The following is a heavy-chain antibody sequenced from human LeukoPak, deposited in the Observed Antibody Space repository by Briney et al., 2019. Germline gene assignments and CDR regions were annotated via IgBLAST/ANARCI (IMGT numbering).Heavy chain of an antibody. V-gene: IGHV3-21*01. CDR1: GFTFSSYS. CDR2: ISSSSSYI. D-gene: IGHD3-22*01. Sequence: GGSLRLSCAASGFTFSSYSMNWVRQAPGKGLEWVSSISSSSSYISYADSVKGRFTISRDNAKNSLYLQMNSLRAEDTAVYYCARRGEKYHYDSSGYYYYYYYGMDVWGQGTTVTVSS. CDR3: ARRGEKYHYDSSGYYYYYYYGMDV. J-gene: IGHJ6*02.